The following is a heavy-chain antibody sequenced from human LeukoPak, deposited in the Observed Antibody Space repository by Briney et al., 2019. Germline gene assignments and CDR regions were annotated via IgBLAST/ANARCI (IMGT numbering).Heavy chain of an antibody. D-gene: IGHD4/OR15-4a*01. Sequence: GGSLGLSCVGSGFTFSSYVMYWVRQAPGKGLEWVAVIWHDESNRYYADSVKGRFTISRDNPKNIMYLQMNSLGAEDTAVYYCARREAKVVSYGLDVWGKGTTVTVST. CDR3: ARREAKVVSYGLDV. J-gene: IGHJ6*04. CDR1: GFTFSSYV. V-gene: IGHV3-33*07. CDR2: IWHDESNR.